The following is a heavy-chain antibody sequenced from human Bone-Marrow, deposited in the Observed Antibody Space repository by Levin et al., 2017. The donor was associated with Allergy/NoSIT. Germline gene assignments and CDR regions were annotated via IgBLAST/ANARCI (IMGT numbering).Heavy chain of an antibody. CDR3: ARDSFSTSSGLDYYYGLDV. CDR2: IKADGSEK. CDR1: GFTLSQYW. D-gene: IGHD2-2*01. Sequence: QSGESLKISCAASGFTLSQYWMTWVRQAPGKGLEWVAKIKADGSEKYYVDSLKGRFSISRDNTRKSVSLQISNLRAEDTAVYYCARDSFSTSSGLDYYYGLDVWGQGTTVTV. J-gene: IGHJ6*02. V-gene: IGHV3-7*01.